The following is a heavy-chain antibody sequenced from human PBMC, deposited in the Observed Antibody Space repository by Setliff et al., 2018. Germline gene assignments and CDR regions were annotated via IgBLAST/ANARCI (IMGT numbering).Heavy chain of an antibody. D-gene: IGHD3-10*01. CDR3: ARTYYYASGRSGYYYYYYYMDV. V-gene: IGHV4-39*01. CDR2: IYYSGSS. CDR1: GGSISSPSYF. Sequence: SETLSLTCTVSGGSISSPSYFWGWVRQPPGKEMEWIATIYYSGSSYYNPSLKNRLTISVDTSKNLFSLKLSSVTTADTAVYYCARTYYYASGRSGYYYYYYYMDVWGKGTTVTVSS. J-gene: IGHJ6*03.